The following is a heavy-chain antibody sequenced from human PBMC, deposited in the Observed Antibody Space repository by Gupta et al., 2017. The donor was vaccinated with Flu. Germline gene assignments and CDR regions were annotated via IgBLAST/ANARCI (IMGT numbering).Heavy chain of an antibody. D-gene: IGHD3-10*01. Sequence: EVQLVESGGGLVQPGGSLRLSCAASGFTFSSYEMNWVRQAPGKGLEWASYISSSGSTIYYADAVKGRFTISRDNAKNSLYLQMKRLRAEDTAVYYCAIDLVPNGFELGGGQGTMVTVSS. CDR1: GFTFSSYE. J-gene: IGHJ4*02. V-gene: IGHV3-48*03. CDR2: ISSSGSTI. CDR3: AIDLVPNGFELG.